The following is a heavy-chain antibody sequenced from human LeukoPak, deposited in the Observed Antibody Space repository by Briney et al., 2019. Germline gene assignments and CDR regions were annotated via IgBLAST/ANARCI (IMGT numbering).Heavy chain of an antibody. CDR3: AGGLYNWNYGVDY. Sequence: PSETLSLTCTVSGGSISSSSYYWGWIRQPPGKGLEWIGSIYYSGSTYYNPSLKSRVTISVDTSKNQFSLKLSSVTAADTAVYYCAGGLYNWNYGVDYWGQGTLVTVSS. J-gene: IGHJ4*02. V-gene: IGHV4-39*07. CDR1: GGSISSSSYY. D-gene: IGHD1-7*01. CDR2: IYYSGST.